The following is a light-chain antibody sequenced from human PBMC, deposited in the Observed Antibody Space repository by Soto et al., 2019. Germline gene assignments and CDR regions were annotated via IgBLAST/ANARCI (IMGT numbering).Light chain of an antibody. CDR3: QSYDSSLSGWGV. Sequence: QSVLTQPPSVSGAPGQRVTISCTGSSSNIGAGYDVHWYQQLPETAPKLLIYGNSNRPSGVPDRFSGSKSGTSASLAITGLQAEDEADCYCQSYDSSLSGWGVFGTGTSHRP. V-gene: IGLV1-40*01. CDR2: GNS. CDR1: SSNIGAGYD. J-gene: IGLJ1*01.